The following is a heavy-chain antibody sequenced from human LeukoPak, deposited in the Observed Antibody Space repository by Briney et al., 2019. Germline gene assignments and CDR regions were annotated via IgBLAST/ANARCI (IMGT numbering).Heavy chain of an antibody. CDR2: MNPNNGNT. Sequence: GASVKVSCKASGYTFTSSDINWVRQAPGQGLEWMASMNPNNGNTAYARKFQGRVTMTRNTSIDTAYLELSALRSEDTAVYYCARLHWESGGIYFYYYMDVWGKGTTVTVSS. CDR1: GYTFTSSD. CDR3: ARLHWESGGIYFYYYMDV. V-gene: IGHV1-8*01. J-gene: IGHJ6*03. D-gene: IGHD3-16*01.